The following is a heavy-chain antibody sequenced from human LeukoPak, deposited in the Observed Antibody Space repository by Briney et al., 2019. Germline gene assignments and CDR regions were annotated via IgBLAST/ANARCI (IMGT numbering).Heavy chain of an antibody. D-gene: IGHD4/OR15-4a*01. Sequence: PSETLSHTCTVSGGSISPYYWSWVRQPPGKGLEWIGHISYSGSTNYNPSLKSRVTISVDTSKNQFSLKLSSVTAADTAVYYCASSAVPSVLTRFDYWGQGTLVTVSS. J-gene: IGHJ4*02. CDR3: ASSAVPSVLTRFDY. V-gene: IGHV4-59*01. CDR2: ISYSGST. CDR1: GGSISPYY.